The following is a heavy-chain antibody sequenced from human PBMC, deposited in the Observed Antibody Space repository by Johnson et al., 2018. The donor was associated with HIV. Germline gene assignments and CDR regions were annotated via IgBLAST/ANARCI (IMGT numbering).Heavy chain of an antibody. CDR2: ISGSGGTT. J-gene: IGHJ3*02. CDR1: NFTFKDYY. Sequence: QVQLVESGGDLIKPGGSLRLSCAASNFTFKDYYMNWIRQAPGKGLEWVSAISGSGGTTYYADSVKGRFTISRDNSKNTLYLQMNSLRAEDTAVYYCAKGDKAYSYPLDAFDIWGQGTMVTVSP. CDR3: AKGDKAYSYPLDAFDI. V-gene: IGHV3-11*04. D-gene: IGHD5-18*01.